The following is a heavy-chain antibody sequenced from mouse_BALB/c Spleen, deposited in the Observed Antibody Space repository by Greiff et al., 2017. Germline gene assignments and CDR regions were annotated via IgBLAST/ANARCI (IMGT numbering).Heavy chain of an antibody. Sequence: DVMLVESGGGLVKPGGSLKLSCAASGFAFSSYDMSWVRQTPEKRLEWVAYISSGGGSTYYPDTVKGRFTISRDNAKNTLYLQMSSLKSEDTAMYYCARHGYFDYWGQGTTLTVSS. CDR3: ARHGYFDY. CDR2: ISSGGGST. CDR1: GFAFSSYD. V-gene: IGHV5-12-1*01. J-gene: IGHJ2*01.